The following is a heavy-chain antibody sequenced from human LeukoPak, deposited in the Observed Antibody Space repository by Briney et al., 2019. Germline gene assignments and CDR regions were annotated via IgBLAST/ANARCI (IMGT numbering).Heavy chain of an antibody. V-gene: IGHV3-74*01. Sequence: GGSLTLSCAASGCTFSSYWMHWVRQAPGKGLVWVSRINSDGSSTSYADSVKGRFTISRDNPKNTLYLQMNSLRDEDTAVYYCARELYHDSSSMDAFDLWGQGTMVTVSS. CDR2: INSDGSST. D-gene: IGHD3-22*01. CDR3: ARELYHDSSSMDAFDL. CDR1: GCTFSSYW. J-gene: IGHJ3*01.